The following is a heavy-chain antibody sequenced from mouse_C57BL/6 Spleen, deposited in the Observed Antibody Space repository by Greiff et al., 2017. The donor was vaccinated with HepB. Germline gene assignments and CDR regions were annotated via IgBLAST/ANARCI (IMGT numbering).Heavy chain of an antibody. D-gene: IGHD1-1*01. CDR1: GYTFTSYW. CDR2: IHPNSGST. J-gene: IGHJ2*01. V-gene: IGHV1-64*01. CDR3: ARDEQFYDYFDY. Sequence: QVQLQQPGAELVKPGASVKLSCKASGYTFTSYWMHWVKQRPGQGLEWIGMIHPNSGSTNYNEKFKSKATLTVDKSSSTAYMQLSSLTSEDSAVYYCARDEQFYDYFDYWGQGTTLTVSS.